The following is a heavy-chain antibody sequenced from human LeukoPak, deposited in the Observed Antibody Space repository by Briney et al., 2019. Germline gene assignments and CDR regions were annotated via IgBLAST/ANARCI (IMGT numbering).Heavy chain of an antibody. V-gene: IGHV4-38-2*01. CDR3: ARGLGRAGAGTGYYYMDV. J-gene: IGHJ6*03. CDR1: GYSISSGYY. Sequence: SETLSLTCAVSGYSISSGYYWGWIRQPPGKGLEWIGSIYHSGSTYYNPSLKSRVTISVDTSKNQFSLKLSSVTAADTAVYYCARGLGRAGAGTGYYYMDVWGKGTTVTVSS. CDR2: IYHSGST. D-gene: IGHD6-19*01.